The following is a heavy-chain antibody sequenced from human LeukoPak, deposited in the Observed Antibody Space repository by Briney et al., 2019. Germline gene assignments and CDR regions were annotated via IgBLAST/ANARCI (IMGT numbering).Heavy chain of an antibody. V-gene: IGHV3-53*01. CDR3: ARVMGGYDYGDYGGSGRSGELDY. CDR2: IYSGGST. Sequence: SGGSLRLSCATSGFTDSSNYMSWVRQVPGKGLEWVSVIYSGGSTYYADSVKGRFTISRDNSKNTLYPQMNSLRAEDTAVYYCARVMGGYDYGDYGGSGRSGELDYWAREPWSPSPQ. D-gene: IGHD4-17*01. J-gene: IGHJ4*02. CDR1: GFTDSSNY.